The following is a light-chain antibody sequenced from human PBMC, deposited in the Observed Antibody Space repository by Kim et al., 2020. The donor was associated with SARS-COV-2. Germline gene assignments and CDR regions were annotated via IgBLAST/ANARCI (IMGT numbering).Light chain of an antibody. Sequence: GERATLSCRASQSVSSTYLAWYQQKPGQAPRLLIYGASNRATGIPDRFSGSGSGTDFTLTISRLEPEDFAVYYCQKYGTSPPGLTFGGGTKVDIK. CDR2: GAS. V-gene: IGKV3-20*01. CDR1: QSVSSTY. CDR3: QKYGTSPPGLT. J-gene: IGKJ4*01.